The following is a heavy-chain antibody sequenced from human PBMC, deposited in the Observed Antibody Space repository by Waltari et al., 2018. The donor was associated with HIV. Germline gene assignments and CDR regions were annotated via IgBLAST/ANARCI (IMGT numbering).Heavy chain of an antibody. Sequence: QVQLVASGGGVVQPGRYLRLSCAASGFTFSRYGMHWVRRAPGKGLGWVAVIWADGSNKDYADSVKGRFTISRDNSKNTVYLQMSSLRIEDTAMYYCARDRGPAAILDYWGQGTLVTVSS. CDR1: GFTFSRYG. J-gene: IGHJ4*02. V-gene: IGHV3-33*01. CDR2: IWADGSNK. CDR3: ARDRGPAAILDY. D-gene: IGHD2-2*01.